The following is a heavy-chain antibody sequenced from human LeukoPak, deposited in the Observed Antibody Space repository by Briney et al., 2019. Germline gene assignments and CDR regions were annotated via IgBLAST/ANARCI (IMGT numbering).Heavy chain of an antibody. V-gene: IGHV3-23*01. CDR2: ISPRGGGT. J-gene: IGHJ4*02. Sequence: GGSLRLSCAASGFTFSNYGMNWVRQAPGKGLEWLSGISPRGGGTYYADSVKGRFTISRDNARNLLSLQMNSLRAEDTAVYYCARGDPIYDFWSGGDYWGQGSLVTVSS. D-gene: IGHD3-3*01. CDR3: ARGDPIYDFWSGGDY. CDR1: GFTFSNYG.